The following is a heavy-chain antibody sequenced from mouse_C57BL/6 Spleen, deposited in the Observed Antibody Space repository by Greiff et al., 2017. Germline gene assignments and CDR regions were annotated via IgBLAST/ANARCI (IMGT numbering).Heavy chain of an antibody. Sequence: EVKLQESGEGLVKPGGSLKLSCAASGFTFSSYAMSWVRQTPEKRLEWVAYISSGGDYIYYADTVQGRFTISRDNARNTLYLQMSSLKSEDTAMYYCTRVYGYALYFDYWGQGTTLTVSS. D-gene: IGHD2-2*01. V-gene: IGHV5-9-1*02. CDR2: ISSGGDYI. CDR1: GFTFSSYA. CDR3: TRVYGYALYFDY. J-gene: IGHJ2*01.